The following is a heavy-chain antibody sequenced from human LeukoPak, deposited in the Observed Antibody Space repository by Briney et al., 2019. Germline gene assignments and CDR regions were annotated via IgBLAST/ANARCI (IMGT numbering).Heavy chain of an antibody. J-gene: IGHJ4*02. Sequence: SETLSLTCTVSGGSISSSYWSWIRQPPMKGLEWIGYIYYSGRTNYNPSLKSRVTISVDTSKNQFSLKLSSVTAADTAVYFCAGDYGDYYFDYWGQGTLATVSS. V-gene: IGHV4-59*12. D-gene: IGHD4-17*01. CDR3: AGDYGDYYFDY. CDR1: GGSISSSY. CDR2: IYYSGRT.